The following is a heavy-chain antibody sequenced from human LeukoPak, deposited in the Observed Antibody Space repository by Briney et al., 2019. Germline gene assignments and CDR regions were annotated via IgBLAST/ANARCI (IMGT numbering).Heavy chain of an antibody. CDR2: INYSGGTT. Sequence: GGSLRLSCAASGFTFSSDAMSWVRQAPGKGLEWVSTINYSGGTTYYADSMKGRFTISRDNSQNMLYLQMNSLRAEDTAVYFCANRPGWRAFDYWGQGTLVTVSS. CDR3: ANRPGWRAFDY. J-gene: IGHJ4*02. CDR1: GFTFSSDA. V-gene: IGHV3-23*01.